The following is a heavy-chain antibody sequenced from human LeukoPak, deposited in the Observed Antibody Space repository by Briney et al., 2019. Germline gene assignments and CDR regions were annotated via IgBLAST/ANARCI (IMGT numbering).Heavy chain of an antibody. J-gene: IGHJ5*02. CDR2: IYDSGST. Sequence: SETLSLTCSVSGGSISSSNNYWAWIRQSPGKGLDWIGSIYDSGSTNYNPSLKSRVTMSVDTSRNQFSLNLTSVTAADTAVYYCARHHCAGEDFWSGYFLWFDPWGQGTLVTVSS. CDR1: GGSISSSNNY. V-gene: IGHV4-39*01. D-gene: IGHD3-3*01. CDR3: ARHHCAGEDFWSGYFLWFDP.